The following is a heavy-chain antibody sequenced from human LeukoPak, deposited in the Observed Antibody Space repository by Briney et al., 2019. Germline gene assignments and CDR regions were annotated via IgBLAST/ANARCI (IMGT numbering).Heavy chain of an antibody. J-gene: IGHJ6*03. V-gene: IGHV4-39*07. CDR2: IYYSGST. D-gene: IGHD5-24*01. Sequence: PSETLSLTCTVSGGSISSSSYYWGWIRQPPGKGLEWIGSIYYSGSTYYNPSLKSRVTISVDTSKNQFSLRMSSVTAADTAVYYCAAPTGRDGYILTLHYMDVWGKGTTVTVSS. CDR1: GGSISSSSYY. CDR3: AAPTGRDGYILTLHYMDV.